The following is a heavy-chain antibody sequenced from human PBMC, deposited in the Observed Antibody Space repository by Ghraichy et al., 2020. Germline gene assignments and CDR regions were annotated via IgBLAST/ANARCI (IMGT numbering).Heavy chain of an antibody. CDR1: GFTFSSYA. J-gene: IGHJ4*02. D-gene: IGHD3-10*01. Sequence: GGSLRLSCAASGFTFSSYAMNWVRQAPGKGLEWVSTISGSGGSTHYADSVKGRFTISRDNSKNTLYLQMNSLRAEDTAVYYCAKPGPMVAAHFDYWGQGTLVTVSS. CDR3: AKPGPMVAAHFDY. V-gene: IGHV3-23*01. CDR2: ISGSGGST.